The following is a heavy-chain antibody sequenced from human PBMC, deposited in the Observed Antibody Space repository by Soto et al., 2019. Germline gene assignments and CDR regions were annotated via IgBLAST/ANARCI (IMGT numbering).Heavy chain of an antibody. J-gene: IGHJ5*02. D-gene: IGHD3-22*01. CDR2: IFPSDSDT. V-gene: IGHV5-51*01. CDR1: GYKFTSSW. Sequence: PVESLKISCRTSGYKFTSSWIACVLQMPGKGLEWMGIIFPSDSDTRYSPSFQGQVTISADRSTSTVFLQWASLKASDTAVYFCARKDKSGYFNWFDPWGQGTLVTVSS. CDR3: ARKDKSGYFNWFDP.